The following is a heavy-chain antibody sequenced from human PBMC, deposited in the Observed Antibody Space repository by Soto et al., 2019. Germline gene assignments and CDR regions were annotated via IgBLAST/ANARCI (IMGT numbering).Heavy chain of an antibody. J-gene: IGHJ6*02. D-gene: IGHD2-15*01. CDR3: ATCRVSGGSCYNYGMDV. Sequence: QVQLQESGPGLVKPSQTLSLTCTVSGGSISSGGYYWSWIRQHPGKGLEWIGYIYYSGSTYYNPSLKSRVTITVDTSKNQFSLKLSSVTAADTAVYYCATCRVSGGSCYNYGMDVWGQGTTVTVSS. CDR1: GGSISSGGYY. V-gene: IGHV4-31*03. CDR2: IYYSGST.